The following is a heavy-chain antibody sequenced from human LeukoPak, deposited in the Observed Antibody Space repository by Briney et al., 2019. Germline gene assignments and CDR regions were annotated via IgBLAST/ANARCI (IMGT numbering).Heavy chain of an antibody. Sequence: KPSETLSLTCTVSGGSISSSSYYWGRIRQPPGKGLEWIVSIYYSGSTYYNPSLKSRITMSVDTSKNQFSLKLSSVTAADTAVYYCPRQGPQQLASIDSSWFVPWGQGTLVTVSS. CDR3: PRQGPQQLASIDSSWFVP. V-gene: IGHV4-39*01. D-gene: IGHD6-13*01. J-gene: IGHJ5*02. CDR2: IYYSGST. CDR1: GGSISSSSYY.